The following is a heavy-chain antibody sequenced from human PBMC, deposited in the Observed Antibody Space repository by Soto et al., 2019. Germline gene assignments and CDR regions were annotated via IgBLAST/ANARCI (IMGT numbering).Heavy chain of an antibody. CDR1: GFIVSSYS. J-gene: IGHJ4*02. V-gene: IGHV3-23*01. D-gene: IGHD3-22*01. CDR3: AQGGHYDSSGYYFGY. Sequence: GGSLRLACAASGFIVSSYSMTWVRQAQGKGLEWVSSITGSGVSTYYADTVKGRLTISRDNSKNMLYLHMNRLRPEDTAVYYCAQGGHYDSSGYYFGYWGPGTLVTVSS. CDR2: ITGSGVST.